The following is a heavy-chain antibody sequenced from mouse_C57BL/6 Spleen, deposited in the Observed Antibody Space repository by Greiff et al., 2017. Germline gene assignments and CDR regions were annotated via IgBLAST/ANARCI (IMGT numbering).Heavy chain of an antibody. CDR3: ARRRKYGSKSYAMDY. Sequence: EVQLQQSGPELVKPGASVKISCKASGYTFTDYYMNWVKQSHGKSLEWIGDINPNNGGTSYNQKFKGKATLTVDKSSSTAYMELRSLTSEDSAVYYCARRRKYGSKSYAMDYWGQGTSVTVSS. J-gene: IGHJ4*01. CDR2: INPNNGGT. CDR1: GYTFTDYY. D-gene: IGHD1-1*01. V-gene: IGHV1-26*01.